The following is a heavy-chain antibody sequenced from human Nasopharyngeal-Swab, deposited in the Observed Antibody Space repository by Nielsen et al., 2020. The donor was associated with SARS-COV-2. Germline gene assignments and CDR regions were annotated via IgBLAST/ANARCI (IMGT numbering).Heavy chain of an antibody. J-gene: IGHJ6*03. D-gene: IGHD5-12*01. CDR3: AREESIRGYSGYDPYYMDV. Sequence: SVKVSCKVSGGTFSSYAISWVRQAPGQGLEWMGGIIPIFGTANYAQKFQGRVTITADKSTSTAYMELSSLRSEDTAVYYCAREESIRGYSGYDPYYMDVWGKGTTVTVSS. CDR2: IIPIFGTA. V-gene: IGHV1-69*06. CDR1: GGTFSSYA.